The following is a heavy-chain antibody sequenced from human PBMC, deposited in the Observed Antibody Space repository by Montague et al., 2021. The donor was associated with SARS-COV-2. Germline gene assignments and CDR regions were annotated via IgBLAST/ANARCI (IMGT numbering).Heavy chain of an antibody. D-gene: IGHD2-2*02. CDR3: ARDPSRQPLLYPIGDYYYGMDV. Sequence: SETLSLTCTVSGDSISSSSYYWGWIRQAPGKGLKWIGSIYYSGSTYYNPSLKSRVTISVDTSKNQFSLKLSSVTAADTAVYYCARDPSRQPLLYPIGDYYYGMDVWGQGTTVTVSS. CDR2: IYYSGST. CDR1: GDSISSSSYY. J-gene: IGHJ6*02. V-gene: IGHV4-39*07.